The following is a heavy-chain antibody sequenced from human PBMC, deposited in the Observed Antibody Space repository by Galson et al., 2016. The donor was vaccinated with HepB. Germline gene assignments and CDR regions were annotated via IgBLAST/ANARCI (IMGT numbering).Heavy chain of an antibody. D-gene: IGHD3-10*01. Sequence: SVKVSCKASGYTFTSYGITWVRQAPGQGLEWMGWISAYNGNTNYAQKLQGRVTVTIDTSTSTAHMELSSLISEDTAVYYCARVLKPSGSNWFDPWGQGTLVTVSS. CDR3: ARVLKPSGSNWFDP. J-gene: IGHJ5*02. CDR1: GYTFTSYG. CDR2: ISAYNGNT. V-gene: IGHV1-18*01.